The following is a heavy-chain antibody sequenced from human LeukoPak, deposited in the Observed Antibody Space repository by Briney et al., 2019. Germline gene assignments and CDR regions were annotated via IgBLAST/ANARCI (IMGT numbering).Heavy chain of an antibody. CDR3: ARFHYYGSGSHYYYYYMDV. V-gene: IGHV5-51*01. CDR1: GYTFTNYW. J-gene: IGHJ6*03. CDR2: IYPSDSDT. D-gene: IGHD3-10*01. Sequence: KRGESLKISCKGSGYTFTNYWIGWVRQMPGKGLEWMGTIYPSDSDTRYSPSFQGQVTISADKSISTAYLQWSGLKASDTATYYCARFHYYGSGSHYYYYYMDVWGKGTTVTVSS.